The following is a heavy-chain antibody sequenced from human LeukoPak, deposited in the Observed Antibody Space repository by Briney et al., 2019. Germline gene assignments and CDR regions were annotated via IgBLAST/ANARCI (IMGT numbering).Heavy chain of an antibody. J-gene: IGHJ4*02. V-gene: IGHV3-23*01. CDR2: ISGSGGNT. D-gene: IGHD1-26*01. CDR1: GFTFSSYA. CDR3: AKDLGIVGASFDY. Sequence: GGSLRLSCAASGFTFSSYAMSWVRQAPGKGLEWVSAISGSGGNTYYADSVKGRFTISRDNSKNTLYLQMSSLRAEDTAVYYCAKDLGIVGASFDYWGQGTLVTVSS.